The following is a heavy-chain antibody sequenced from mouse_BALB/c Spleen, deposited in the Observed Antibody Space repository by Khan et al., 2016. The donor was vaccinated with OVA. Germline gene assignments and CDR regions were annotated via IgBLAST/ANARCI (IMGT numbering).Heavy chain of an antibody. CDR3: TRSRGNYLLDY. D-gene: IGHD2-1*01. CDR2: INTYTGDP. CDR1: GYTFTNYG. J-gene: IGHJ2*01. V-gene: IGHV9-1*02. Sequence: QIQLVQSGPELKKPGETVKISCKASGYTFTNYGLNWVNQAPGKGLKWMGWINTYTGDPISADDFKGRFAFSLETSASTAYLQLNNLKKEDMATYFCTRSRGNYLLDYWGQGTTLTASS.